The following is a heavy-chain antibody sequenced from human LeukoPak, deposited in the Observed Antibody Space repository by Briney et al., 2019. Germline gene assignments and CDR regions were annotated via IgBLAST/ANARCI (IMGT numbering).Heavy chain of an antibody. V-gene: IGHV3-64*01. J-gene: IGHJ4*02. CDR2: ISSNGGST. Sequence: GGSLRLSCAASGFTFSSYAMHWVRQAPGKGLEYVSAISSNGGSTYYANSVKGRFTISRDNAKNTLYLQMNSLRAEDTVVYYCARVVSPYWGQGTLVTVSS. CDR3: ARVVSPY. CDR1: GFTFSSYA.